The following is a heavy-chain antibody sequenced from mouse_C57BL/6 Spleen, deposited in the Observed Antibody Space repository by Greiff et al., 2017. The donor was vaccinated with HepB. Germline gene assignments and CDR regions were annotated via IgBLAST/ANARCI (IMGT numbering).Heavy chain of an antibody. CDR1: GFTFSSYG. CDR3: ARQEATYYGNYGFAY. D-gene: IGHD2-10*01. Sequence: EVNLVESGGDLVKPGGSLKLSCAASGFTFSSYGMSWVRQTPDKRLEWVATISSGGSYTYYPDSVKGRFTISRDNAKNTLYLQMSSLKSEDTAMYYCARQEATYYGNYGFAYWGQGTLVTVSA. CDR2: ISSGGSYT. J-gene: IGHJ3*01. V-gene: IGHV5-6*01.